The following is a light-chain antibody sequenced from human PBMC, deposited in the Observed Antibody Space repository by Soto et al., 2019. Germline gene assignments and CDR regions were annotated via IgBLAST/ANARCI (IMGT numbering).Light chain of an antibody. CDR2: EVN. CDR1: SSDVGGYNY. J-gene: IGLJ3*02. Sequence: QSALTQPASVSGSPGQSITISCTGTSSDVGGYNYVSWYQHHPGKAPKLMIYEVNNRPSGVSDRFSASKSGNTASLTISWIQAEDEADYYCSSYTSSTTWVFGGGTKLTVL. CDR3: SSYTSSTTWV. V-gene: IGLV2-14*01.